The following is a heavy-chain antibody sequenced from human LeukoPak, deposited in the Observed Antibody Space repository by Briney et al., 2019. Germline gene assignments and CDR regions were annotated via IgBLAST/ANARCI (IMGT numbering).Heavy chain of an antibody. CDR2: IYWNDDN. Sequence: SGPTLVNPTQTLTLTCTFSAFSLSTSGVGVGWIRQPPGKALEWLALIYWNDDNRYSPSLKTRLTITKDTSKNQVVLTMTKMDPVDTATYYCAHYGDYRFLYYFDYWGQGTLVTVSS. CDR1: AFSLSTSGVG. J-gene: IGHJ4*02. D-gene: IGHD4-17*01. V-gene: IGHV2-5*01. CDR3: AHYGDYRFLYYFDY.